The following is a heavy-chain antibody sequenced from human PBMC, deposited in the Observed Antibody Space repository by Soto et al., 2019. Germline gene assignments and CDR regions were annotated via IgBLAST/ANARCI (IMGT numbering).Heavy chain of an antibody. Sequence: SETLSLTCTVSGGSISSYYWSWIRQPPGKGLEWIGYIYYSGSTNYNPSLKSRVTISVDTSKNQFSLKLSSVTAADTAVYYCAVRSGWYSSWFDPWGQGTLVTVSS. CDR1: GGSISSYY. V-gene: IGHV4-59*01. D-gene: IGHD6-19*01. J-gene: IGHJ5*02. CDR3: AVRSGWYSSWFDP. CDR2: IYYSGST.